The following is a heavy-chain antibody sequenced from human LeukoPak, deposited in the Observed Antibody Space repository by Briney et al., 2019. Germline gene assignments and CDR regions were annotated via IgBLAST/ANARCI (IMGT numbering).Heavy chain of an antibody. J-gene: IGHJ3*02. CDR1: GYTFTSYY. V-gene: IGHV1-46*01. Sequence: ASVKVSCKASGYTFTSYYMHWVRQAPGQGLEWMGIINPSGGSTSYAQKFQGRVTMTRDTSTSTVYMELSSLRSEDTAVYYCARGVDIGSVADDAFDIWGQGTMVTVSS. CDR3: ARGVDIGSVADDAFDI. D-gene: IGHD5-12*01. CDR2: INPSGGST.